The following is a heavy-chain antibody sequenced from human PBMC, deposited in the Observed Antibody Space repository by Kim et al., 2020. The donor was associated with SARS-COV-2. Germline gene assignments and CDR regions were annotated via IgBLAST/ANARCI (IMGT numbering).Heavy chain of an antibody. D-gene: IGHD6-13*01. CDR3: ARDSPFSSSWYPEPQETGIYGMDV. J-gene: IGHJ6*02. CDR1: GFTFSSYE. V-gene: IGHV3-48*03. CDR2: ISSSGSTI. Sequence: GGSLRLSCAASGFTFSSYEMNWVRQAPGKGLEWVSYISSSGSTIYYADSVKGRFTISRDNAKNSLYLQMNSLRAEDTAVYYCARDSPFSSSWYPEPQETGIYGMDVWGQGTTVAVSS.